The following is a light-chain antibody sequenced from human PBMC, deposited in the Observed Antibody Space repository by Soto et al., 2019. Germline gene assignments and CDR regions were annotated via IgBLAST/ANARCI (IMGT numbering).Light chain of an antibody. J-gene: IGLJ1*01. CDR3: QSYDSSLSAYV. CDR1: SSNIGAGYG. Sequence: QPVLTQPPSVSGAPGQRVTISCTGSSSNIGAGYGVHWYQQLPGSAPKLLIYRNSNRPSGVPDRFSGAMSGTSASLAITGLQAEDEADYYCQSYDSSLSAYVFGTGTKVTVL. CDR2: RNS. V-gene: IGLV1-40*01.